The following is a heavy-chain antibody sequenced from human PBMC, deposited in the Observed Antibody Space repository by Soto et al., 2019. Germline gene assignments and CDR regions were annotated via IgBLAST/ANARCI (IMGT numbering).Heavy chain of an antibody. Sequence: QVQVVESGGGLVKPGGSLRLSCAASGFTFSDYYMSWIRQAPGKGLEWVSFISSSGDSTKYADSVKGRFNISRDNAKNSLYLQLNSLRAEDTAVYYCARGGVKGPTSRGQVYHWGQGTLVTVSS. D-gene: IGHD3-16*01. V-gene: IGHV3-11*06. CDR1: GFTFSDYY. J-gene: IGHJ5*02. CDR3: ARGGVKGPTSRGQVYH. CDR2: ISSSGDST.